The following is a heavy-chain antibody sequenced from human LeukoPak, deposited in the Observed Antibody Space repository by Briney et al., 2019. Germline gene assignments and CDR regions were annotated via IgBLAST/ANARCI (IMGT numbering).Heavy chain of an antibody. Sequence: GESLKISCKGSGYTFTSYWIGWVRQMPGKGLEWMGIIYPGDSDTRYSPSFQGQVTIPADKSISTAYLQWSSLKASDTSMYYCARLKDDYIIDSWGQGTLVTVSP. V-gene: IGHV5-51*01. CDR2: IYPGDSDT. CDR1: GYTFTSYW. CDR3: ARLKDDYIIDS. D-gene: IGHD5-24*01. J-gene: IGHJ5*01.